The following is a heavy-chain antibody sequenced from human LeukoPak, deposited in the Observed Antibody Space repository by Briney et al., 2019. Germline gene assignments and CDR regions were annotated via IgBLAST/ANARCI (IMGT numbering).Heavy chain of an antibody. CDR2: ISGSGSGT. CDR3: AKASGGSYYGEYFQH. J-gene: IGHJ1*01. CDR1: GFTFNDYG. D-gene: IGHD1-26*01. Sequence: GGSLRLSCAASGFTFNDYGMNWVRQAPGKGLEWVSGISGSGSGTYYADSVKGRFTISRDNSKNTLFLQMNSLRAEDTAVYYCAKASGGSYYGEYFQHWGQGTLVTVSS. V-gene: IGHV3-23*01.